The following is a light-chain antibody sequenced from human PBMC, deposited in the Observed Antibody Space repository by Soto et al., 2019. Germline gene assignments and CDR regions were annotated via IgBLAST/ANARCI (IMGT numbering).Light chain of an antibody. J-gene: IGKJ4*01. Sequence: EIVLTQSPATLSLSPGERSTLSCRASQSVSSYLAWYQQKPGQAPRLLIYDASNRATGIPARFSGSGSGTDFTLTISSIEPEDFACYYCQQRSNFLTFGGGTKVEIK. CDR3: QQRSNFLT. CDR2: DAS. CDR1: QSVSSY. V-gene: IGKV3-11*01.